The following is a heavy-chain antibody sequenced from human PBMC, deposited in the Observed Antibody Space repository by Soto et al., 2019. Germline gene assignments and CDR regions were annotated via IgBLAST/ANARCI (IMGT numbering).Heavy chain of an antibody. CDR3: AREAGYCSGGSCYHDAFDI. J-gene: IGHJ3*02. D-gene: IGHD2-15*01. CDR2: IIPIFGTA. CDR1: GGTFSSYA. Sequence: QVQLVQSGAEVKKPGSSVKVSGKASGGTFSSYAISWVRQAPGQGLEWMGGIIPIFGTANYAQKFQGRVTITADESTSTAYMELSSLRSEDTAVYYCAREAGYCSGGSCYHDAFDIWGQGTMVTVSS. V-gene: IGHV1-69*01.